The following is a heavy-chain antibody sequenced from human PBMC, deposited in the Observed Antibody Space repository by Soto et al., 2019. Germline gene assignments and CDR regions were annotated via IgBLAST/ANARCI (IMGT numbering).Heavy chain of an antibody. CDR1: GFTFSSYS. CDR2: ISSSSSYI. J-gene: IGHJ6*02. D-gene: IGHD4-17*01. Sequence: EVQLVESGGGLVKPGGSLRLSCAASGFTFSSYSMNWVRQAPGKGLEWVSSISSSSSYIYYADSVKGRFTISRDNAKNSLYLQMNSLRAEDTAVYYCARDLTTEKRSLGTYGMDVWGQGITVTVSS. CDR3: ARDLTTEKRSLGTYGMDV. V-gene: IGHV3-21*01.